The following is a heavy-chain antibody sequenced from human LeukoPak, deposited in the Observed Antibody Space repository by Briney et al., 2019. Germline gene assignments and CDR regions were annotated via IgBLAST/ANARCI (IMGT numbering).Heavy chain of an antibody. CDR1: GYSTTSGYF. J-gene: IGHJ3*02. D-gene: IGHD6-13*01. CDR2: IHHSGST. V-gene: IGHV4-38-2*02. CDR3: ARDQGSSSWNDAFDI. Sequence: SETLSLTCTVSGYSTTSGYFWGWIRQPPGKGLEWIGSIHHSGSTYYNPSLKSRITISIDTSKNQFSLKLSSVTAADTAVYYCARDQGSSSWNDAFDIWGQGTMVTVSS.